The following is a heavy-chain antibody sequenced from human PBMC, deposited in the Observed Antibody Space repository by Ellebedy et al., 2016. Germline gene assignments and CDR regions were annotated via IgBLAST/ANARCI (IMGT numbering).Heavy chain of an antibody. CDR3: ARGNGYYYMDV. J-gene: IGHJ6*03. V-gene: IGHV4-34*01. Sequence: SETLSLXCAVYGGSFSGYYWSWIRQPPGKGLEWIGEINHSGSTNYNPSLKSRVTISVDTSKNQFSLKLSSVTAADTAVYYCARGNGYYYMDVWGKGTAVTVSS. CDR2: INHSGST. CDR1: GGSFSGYY.